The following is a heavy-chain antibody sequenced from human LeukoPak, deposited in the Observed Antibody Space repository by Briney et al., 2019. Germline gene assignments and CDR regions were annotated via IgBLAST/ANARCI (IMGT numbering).Heavy chain of an antibody. CDR3: ASHRPDSSGWFF. V-gene: IGHV4-4*07. Sequence: PSETLSLTCTVSGGSISSYYWSWIRQPAGKGLEWIGRIYTSGSTNYNPSLKSRVTMSVDPSKNQSSLKLSSVPAADTAVYYCASHRPDSSGWFFWGQGTLVTVSS. J-gene: IGHJ4*02. CDR1: GGSISSYY. CDR2: IYTSGST. D-gene: IGHD6-19*01.